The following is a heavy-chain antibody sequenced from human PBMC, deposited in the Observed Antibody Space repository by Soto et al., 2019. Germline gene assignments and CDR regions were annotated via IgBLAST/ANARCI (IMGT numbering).Heavy chain of an antibody. V-gene: IGHV1-18*01. J-gene: IGHJ5*02. CDR1: GYTFINYG. D-gene: IGHD3-3*01. CDR3: ARDVRATYDFWSVDWFDP. Sequence: QVQLVQSGAEVKKPGASVKVSCKASGYTFINYGISWVRQAPGQGLEWMGWISAYNGNTNYAQKLQGRVTTTTHTSTSTAYMELSSLRSDDTAVYYCARDVRATYDFWSVDWFDPWGQGTLVTVSS. CDR2: ISAYNGNT.